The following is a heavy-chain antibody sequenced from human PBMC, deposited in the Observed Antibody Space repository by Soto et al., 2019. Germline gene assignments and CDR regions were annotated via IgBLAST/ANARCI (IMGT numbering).Heavy chain of an antibody. V-gene: IGHV4-61*01. Sequence: PSETLALTSTVSGGAVSSVPYDWIWIRQSPGKRLEGIGYIYYSGSANDNPSLDRRATIAVDTSKNQCSLRLSSVTAADTAVYSCARDVVPHLDSGWSTPWFEHWGQGTLVTVSS. CDR1: GGAVSSVPYD. J-gene: IGHJ5*02. D-gene: IGHD6-19*01. CDR3: ARDVVPHLDSGWSTPWFEH. CDR2: IYYSGSA.